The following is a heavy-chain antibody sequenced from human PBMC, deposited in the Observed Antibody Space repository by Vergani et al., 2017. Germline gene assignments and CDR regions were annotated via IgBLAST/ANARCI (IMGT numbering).Heavy chain of an antibody. CDR3: TTLSPNWAHW. Sequence: VQFVESGGGEVQPGRSLRLSCAASGFSFSDHYMTWIRQAPGKGLEWVGRIKSQIDGGTTDYAAPVKGRFTISRDDSTNMLYLHMNSLKTEDTAVYYCTTLSPNWAHWWGQGTLVNVSS. D-gene: IGHD7-27*01. J-gene: IGHJ4*02. CDR1: GFSFSDHY. CDR2: IKSQIDGGTT. V-gene: IGHV3-15*01.